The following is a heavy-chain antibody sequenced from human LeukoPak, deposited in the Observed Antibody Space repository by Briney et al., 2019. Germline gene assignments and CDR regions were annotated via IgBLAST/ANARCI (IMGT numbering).Heavy chain of an antibody. CDR3: AKYAECGGSCYYFDY. D-gene: IGHD2-15*01. V-gene: IGHV3-23*01. CDR1: GFTFSSYA. Sequence: GGSLRLSCAASGFTFSSYAMSWVRQAPGRGLEWVSAISGSGGSTYYADSVKGRFTISRDNSKNTLYLQMNSLRAEDTAVYYCAKYAECGGSCYYFDYWGQGTLVTVSS. J-gene: IGHJ4*02. CDR2: ISGSGGST.